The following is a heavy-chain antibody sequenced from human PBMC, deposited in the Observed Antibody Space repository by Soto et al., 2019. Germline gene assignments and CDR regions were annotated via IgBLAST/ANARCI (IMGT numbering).Heavy chain of an antibody. CDR3: AKRYGSGSYRDFNSYYGMDI. CDR1: RFTFLNYG. J-gene: IGHJ6*02. CDR2: ISPTGEQR. V-gene: IGHV3-23*01. Sequence: GWSLRLACASSRFTFLNYGMSWVRQGPGKGLEWVSGISPTGEQRFYVDSVKGRFFISRDNSQNTLSLEMSNLRADDTAVYYCAKRYGSGSYRDFNSYYGMDIWGQGTSVTVSS. D-gene: IGHD3-10*01.